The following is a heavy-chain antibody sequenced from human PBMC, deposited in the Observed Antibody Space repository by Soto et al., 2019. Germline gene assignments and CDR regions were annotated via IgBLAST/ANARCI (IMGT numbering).Heavy chain of an antibody. CDR3: AHRVLRSVFGLVTTTAIYFDF. CDR2: IYWDDDK. CDR1: GFSLTTSGVG. J-gene: IGHJ4*02. V-gene: IGHV2-5*02. D-gene: IGHD3-3*01. Sequence: QITLNESGPTVVRPTETLTLTCRFSGFSLTTSGVGVGWIRQSPGKAPEWLALIYWDDDKRYSAHLKSRLTIPKDTSKNQVVLTVSDLEPTDTATYYCAHRVLRSVFGLVTTTAIYFDFWGQGTPVAVSS.